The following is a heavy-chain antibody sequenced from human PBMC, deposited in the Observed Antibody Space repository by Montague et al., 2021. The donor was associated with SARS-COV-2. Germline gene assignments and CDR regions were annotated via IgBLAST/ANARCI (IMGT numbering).Heavy chain of an antibody. V-gene: IGHV6-1*01. CDR1: GDSDWVKAAA. CDR2: TNYRSKWTS. D-gene: IGHD4-17*01. Sequence: CAISGDSDWVKAAACNWIRQSPSGGLEWLVRTNYRSKWTSDYATSVEGRISIDPDTSKNQFFLHLGSVTPEDTGVYYCVRDTGSAQAGFDAWGQGTLVTVSS. J-gene: IGHJ4*02. CDR3: VRDTGSAQAGFDA.